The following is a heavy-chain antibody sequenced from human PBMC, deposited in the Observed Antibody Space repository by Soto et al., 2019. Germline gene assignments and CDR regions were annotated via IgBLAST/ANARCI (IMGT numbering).Heavy chain of an antibody. CDR3: ARVPDR. D-gene: IGHD2-2*01. J-gene: IGHJ5*02. CDR2: INHSGST. V-gene: IGHV4-34*01. Sequence: PSETLSLTCAVYGGSFSGYYWSWIRQPPGKGLEWIGEINHSGSTNYNPSLKSRVTISVDRSKNQFSLKLSSVTDADTAVYYCARVPDRWGQGTLVTVSS. CDR1: GGSFSGYY.